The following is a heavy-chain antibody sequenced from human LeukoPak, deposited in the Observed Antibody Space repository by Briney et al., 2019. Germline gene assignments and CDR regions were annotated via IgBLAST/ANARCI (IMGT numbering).Heavy chain of an antibody. D-gene: IGHD1-14*01. CDR1: GVTVSSNY. Sequence: GGSLRLSCAASGVTVSSNYMSWGRQAPGKGLVWVSRINSDGSSTSYADSVKGRFTISRDNAKNTLYLQMNSLRAEDTAVYYCARDIRAKGTWAFDIWGQGTMVTVSS. CDR3: ARDIRAKGTWAFDI. CDR2: INSDGSST. J-gene: IGHJ3*02. V-gene: IGHV3-74*01.